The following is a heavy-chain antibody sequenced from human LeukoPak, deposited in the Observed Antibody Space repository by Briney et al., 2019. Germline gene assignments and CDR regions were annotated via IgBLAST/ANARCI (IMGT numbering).Heavy chain of an antibody. CDR3: ARGGYYGSGSYCYFDY. D-gene: IGHD3-10*01. CDR1: GYTFTSYA. CDR2: INPNSGGT. V-gene: IGHV1-2*02. J-gene: IGHJ4*02. Sequence: ASVKVSCKASGYTFTSYAMNWVRQAPGQGLEWMGWINPNSGGTNYAQKFQGRVIMTRDTSISTAYMELSRLRSDDTAVYYCARGGYYGSGSYCYFDYWGQGTLVTVSS.